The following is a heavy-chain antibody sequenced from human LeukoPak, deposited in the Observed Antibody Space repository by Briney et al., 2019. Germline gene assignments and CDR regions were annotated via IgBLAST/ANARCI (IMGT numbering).Heavy chain of an antibody. D-gene: IGHD4/OR15-4a*01. V-gene: IGHV4-59*01. Sequence: SETLSLTCTVSGGSISNYYWSWIRQPPGKGLEWIGYIYYSGSTNYNPSLKSRVTISVDTSKNQFSLKLSSVTAADTAVYYCAREIGAYYGMDVWGQGTTVTVSS. J-gene: IGHJ6*02. CDR2: IYYSGST. CDR1: GGSISNYY. CDR3: AREIGAYYGMDV.